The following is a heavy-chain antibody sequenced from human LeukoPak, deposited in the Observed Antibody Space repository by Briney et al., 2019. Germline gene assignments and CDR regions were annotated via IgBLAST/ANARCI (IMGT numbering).Heavy chain of an antibody. J-gene: IGHJ4*02. CDR1: GYTFTSYG. D-gene: IGHD3-22*01. Sequence: GASVKVSCKASGYTFTSYGISWVRQAPGQGLEWMGWISAYNGNTNYAQKLQGRVTMTTDTSTSTAYMELRSLRSDDTAVYYCARELYDSSGYYPHFDYWGQGTLVTVSS. CDR3: ARELYDSSGYYPHFDY. V-gene: IGHV1-18*01. CDR2: ISAYNGNT.